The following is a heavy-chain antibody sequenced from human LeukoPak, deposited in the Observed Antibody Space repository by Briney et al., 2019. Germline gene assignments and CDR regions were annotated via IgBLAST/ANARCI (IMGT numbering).Heavy chain of an antibody. D-gene: IGHD5-18*01. CDR2: INSDGSIT. CDR3: ARDAVDTANAV. V-gene: IGHV3-74*01. Sequence: GGSLRLSCAASGFTFTTYWMHWVRQAPGKELVWVSHINSDGSITSYADSVKGRFTISRDNAKNTLYLQMNSLRAEDTAVYYCARDAVDTANAVWGQGTTVTVSS. CDR1: GFTFTTYW. J-gene: IGHJ6*02.